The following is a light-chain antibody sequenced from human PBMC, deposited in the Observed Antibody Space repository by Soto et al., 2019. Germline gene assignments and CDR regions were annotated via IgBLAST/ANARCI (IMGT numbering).Light chain of an antibody. CDR2: ANT. Sequence: QSVLTQPPSASGTPGQRVAISCSGSSSNIGSNTVSWYQQIPGTAPKLLISANTQRPSGVPDRFSGSKSDTSASLVFSGLRSEDDADYYCATWDDSLYGPVFGGGTQLTVL. J-gene: IGLJ3*02. V-gene: IGLV1-44*01. CDR3: ATWDDSLYGPV. CDR1: SSNIGSNT.